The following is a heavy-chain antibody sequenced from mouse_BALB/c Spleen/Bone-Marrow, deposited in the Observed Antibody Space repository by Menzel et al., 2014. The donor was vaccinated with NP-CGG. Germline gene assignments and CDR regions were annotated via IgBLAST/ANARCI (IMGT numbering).Heavy chain of an antibody. V-gene: IGHV1S81*02. D-gene: IGHD2-1*01. Sequence: QVQLKQSGAELVKPEASVKLSCKASGYTFTSYYIYWVKRRPGQGLEWIGEINPSNGGTNFNEKFKSKATLTVDKSSSTAHMQLSSLTSEDSAVYYCTRSNGNWFAYWGQGTLVTVSA. J-gene: IGHJ3*01. CDR3: TRSNGNWFAY. CDR1: GYTFTSYY. CDR2: INPSNGGT.